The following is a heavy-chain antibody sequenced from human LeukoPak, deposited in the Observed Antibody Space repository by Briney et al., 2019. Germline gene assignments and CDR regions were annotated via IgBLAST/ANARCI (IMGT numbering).Heavy chain of an antibody. D-gene: IGHD4-17*01. Sequence: PGGSLRLSCAASGFTFSSYEMNWVRQAPGKGLEWVSYISSSGSTIYYADSVKGRFTISRDNAKNSLYLQMNSLRAEDMALYYCAKETTVTTLAGGSSYYYYYMDVWGKGTTVTVSS. CDR3: AKETTVTTLAGGSSYYYYYMDV. CDR2: ISSSGSTI. V-gene: IGHV3-48*03. CDR1: GFTFSSYE. J-gene: IGHJ6*03.